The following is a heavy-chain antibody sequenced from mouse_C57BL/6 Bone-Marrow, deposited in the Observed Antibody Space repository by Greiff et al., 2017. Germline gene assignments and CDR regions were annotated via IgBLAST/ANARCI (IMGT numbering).Heavy chain of an antibody. CDR1: GYTFTSYG. V-gene: IGHV1-81*01. D-gene: IGHD1-1*01. J-gene: IGHJ2*01. Sequence: QVHVKQSGAELARPGASVKLSCKASGYTFTSYGISWVKQRTGQGLEWIGEIYPRSGNTYYNEKFKGKATLTADKSSSTAYMELRSLTSEDSAVYFCARHYYGSIYPLLYWGQGTTLTVSS. CDR2: IYPRSGNT. CDR3: ARHYYGSIYPLLY.